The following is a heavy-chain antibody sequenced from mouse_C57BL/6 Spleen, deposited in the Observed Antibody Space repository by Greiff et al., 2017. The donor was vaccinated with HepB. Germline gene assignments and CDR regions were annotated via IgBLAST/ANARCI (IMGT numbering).Heavy chain of an antibody. CDR3: ARDEESPLYAMDY. V-gene: IGHV3-6*01. CDR2: ISYDGSN. J-gene: IGHJ4*01. CDR1: GYSITSGYY. Sequence: EVKVEESGPGLVKPSQSLSLTCSVTGYSITSGYYWNWIRQFPGNKLEWMGYISYDGSNNYNPSLKNRISITRDTSKNQFFLKLNSVTTEDTATYYCARDEESPLYAMDYWGQGTSVTVSS.